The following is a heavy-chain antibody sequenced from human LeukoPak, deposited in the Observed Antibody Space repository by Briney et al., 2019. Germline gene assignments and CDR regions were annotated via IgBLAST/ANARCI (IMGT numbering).Heavy chain of an antibody. Sequence: GGSLRLSCAASGFTFSSYAMHWVRQAPGKGLEYVSAISSNGGSTYYANSVKGRFTISRANSKNTLYLQMGSLRAEDMAVYYCARELGGNSVGVDDWGQGTLVTVSS. D-gene: IGHD4-23*01. J-gene: IGHJ4*02. CDR2: ISSNGGST. CDR1: GFTFSSYA. V-gene: IGHV3-64*01. CDR3: ARELGGNSVGVDD.